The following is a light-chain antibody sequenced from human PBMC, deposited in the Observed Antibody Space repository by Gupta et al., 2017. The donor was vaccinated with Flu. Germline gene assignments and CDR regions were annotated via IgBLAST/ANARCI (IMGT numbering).Light chain of an antibody. V-gene: IGLV2-14*01. J-gene: IGLJ2*01. CDR2: EVS. Sequence: QSALTQPASVSGSPGQSITISCTGSSSDVGGHNYVSWYQHHPGKAPKRRIYEVSNRPSGVSARFSGYKAGKKASLNISGLQAEDEADDYCTYYTTDNSLGVFGGGTKLNVL. CDR3: TYYTTDNSLGV. CDR1: SSDVGGHNY.